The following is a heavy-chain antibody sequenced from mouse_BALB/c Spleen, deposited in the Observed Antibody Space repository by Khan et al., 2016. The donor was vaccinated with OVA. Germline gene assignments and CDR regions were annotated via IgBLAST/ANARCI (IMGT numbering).Heavy chain of an antibody. V-gene: IGHV5-6*01. CDR3: ASHLTGTFAY. D-gene: IGHD4-1*01. J-gene: IGHJ3*01. CDR1: GFTFSSYS. Sequence: EVQVVESGGDLVRPGGSLQLSCTASGFTFSSYSMSWVRQTPDKRLEWVATISSDGDYTYYPDNVKGRFTISRDNARNTLYLQLSSLKSEDTAMYYWASHLTGTFAYWGQGTLVTVSA. CDR2: ISSDGDYT.